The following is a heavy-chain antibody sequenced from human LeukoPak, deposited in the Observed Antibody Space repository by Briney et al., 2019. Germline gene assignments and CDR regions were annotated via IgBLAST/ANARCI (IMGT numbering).Heavy chain of an antibody. Sequence: SETLSLTCTVSGGSISSYYWSWIRQPPGKGLEWIGYIYYSGSTNYNPSLKSRVTISVDTSKNQFSLKLSSVTAADTAVYYCAREGENYYDSSGSPSDAFDIWGRGTMVTVSS. CDR2: IYYSGST. D-gene: IGHD3-22*01. V-gene: IGHV4-59*01. CDR3: AREGENYYDSSGSPSDAFDI. CDR1: GGSISSYY. J-gene: IGHJ3*02.